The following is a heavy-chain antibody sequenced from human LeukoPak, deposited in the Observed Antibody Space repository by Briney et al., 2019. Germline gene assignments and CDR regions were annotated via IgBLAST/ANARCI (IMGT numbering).Heavy chain of an antibody. Sequence: PGGSLRLSCAASGFTFSSYSMNWVRQAPGKGLEWVSSISSSSSYIYYADSVKGRFTISRDSAKNSLYLQMNSLRAEDTAVYYCARCDSSSWTNPDYWGQGTLVTVSS. CDR1: GFTFSSYS. D-gene: IGHD6-13*01. V-gene: IGHV3-21*01. CDR2: ISSSSSYI. J-gene: IGHJ4*02. CDR3: ARCDSSSWTNPDY.